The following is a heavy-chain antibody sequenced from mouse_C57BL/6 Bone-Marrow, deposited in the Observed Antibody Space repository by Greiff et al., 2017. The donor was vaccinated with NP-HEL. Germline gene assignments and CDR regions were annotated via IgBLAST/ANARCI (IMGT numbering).Heavy chain of an antibody. Sequence: VQLQQSGPELVKPGASVKISCKASGYSFTGYYMNWVKQSPEKSLEWIGEINPSTGGTTYNQKFKAKATLTVDKSSSTAYMQLKSLTSEDSAVYYCARWVTLDYWGQGTTLTVSS. J-gene: IGHJ2*01. CDR1: GYSFTGYY. D-gene: IGHD2-2*01. CDR3: ARWVTLDY. V-gene: IGHV1-42*01. CDR2: INPSTGGT.